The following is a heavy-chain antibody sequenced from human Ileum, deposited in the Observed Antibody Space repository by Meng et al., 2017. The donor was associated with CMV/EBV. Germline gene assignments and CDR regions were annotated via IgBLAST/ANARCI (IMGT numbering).Heavy chain of an antibody. J-gene: IGHJ4*02. CDR2: ISGPGFTT. Sequence: GESLKISCAVSGFSFGAYAMSWVRQAPGRGLEWIAAISGPGFTTHYADSVKGRFIISKDKPGNTLFLQMNNLRAEDTAIYYCVKERIELWYFDYWGQGTVVTVSS. D-gene: IGHD2-21*01. CDR1: GFSFGAYA. CDR3: VKERIELWYFDY. V-gene: IGHV3-23*01.